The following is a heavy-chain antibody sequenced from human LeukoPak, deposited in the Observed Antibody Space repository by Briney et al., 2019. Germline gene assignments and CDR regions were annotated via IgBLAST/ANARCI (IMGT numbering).Heavy chain of an antibody. CDR1: GFTFSSYA. J-gene: IGHJ3*01. D-gene: IGHD3-10*01. CDR3: AKGSTYFYGSGTSDDAFDV. Sequence: GGSLRLSCAASGFTFSSYAMHWVRQAPGKGLEWVAVISYDGSNKYYADSVKGRFTISRDNSKSTMYLQMNSLRVEDTAVYYCAKGSTYFYGSGTSDDAFDVWGQGTMVTVSS. CDR2: ISYDGSNK. V-gene: IGHV3-30*04.